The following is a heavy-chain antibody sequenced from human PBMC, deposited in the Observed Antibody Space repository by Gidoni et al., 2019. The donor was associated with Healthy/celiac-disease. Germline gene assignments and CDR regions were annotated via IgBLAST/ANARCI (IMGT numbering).Heavy chain of an antibody. D-gene: IGHD2-15*01. CDR1: GGSISSSSYY. CDR3: ARLGRVVVAVNVNDY. CDR2: IYYSGST. J-gene: IGHJ4*02. Sequence: QLQLQESGPGLVKPSETLSLTCTVSGGSISSSSYYWGWIRQPPGKGLEWIGSIYYSGSTYYNPSLKSRVTISVDTSKNQFSLKLSSVTAADTAVYYCARLGRVVVAVNVNDYWGQGTLVTVSS. V-gene: IGHV4-39*01.